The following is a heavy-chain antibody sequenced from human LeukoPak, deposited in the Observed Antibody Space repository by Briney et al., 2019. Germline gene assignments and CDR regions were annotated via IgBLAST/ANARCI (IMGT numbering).Heavy chain of an antibody. CDR1: GGSISSSSYY. CDR3: VRRGQRLNPGLYYFDY. Sequence: SETLSLTCTVSGGSISSSSYYWGWIRQPPGKGLEWIGSIYYSGSTYYNPSLKSRVTISVDTSENQFSLRLSSVTATDTAVYYCVRRGQRLNPGLYYFDYWGQGTLVTVSS. J-gene: IGHJ4*02. D-gene: IGHD6-25*01. V-gene: IGHV4-39*01. CDR2: IYYSGST.